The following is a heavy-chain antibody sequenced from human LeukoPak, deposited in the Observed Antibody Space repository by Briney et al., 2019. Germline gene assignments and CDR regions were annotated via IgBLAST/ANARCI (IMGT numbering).Heavy chain of an antibody. CDR1: GFTFSSYA. V-gene: IGHV3-64*01. Sequence: PGGSLRLSCAASGFTFSSYAMHWVRQAPGKGLEYVSAISSNGGSTSYANSVKGRFTISRDNSKNTLYLQMGSLRAEDMAVYYCVKAYYDFWSAYANWFDPWGQGTLVTVSS. CDR2: ISSNGGST. D-gene: IGHD3-3*01. J-gene: IGHJ5*02. CDR3: VKAYYDFWSAYANWFDP.